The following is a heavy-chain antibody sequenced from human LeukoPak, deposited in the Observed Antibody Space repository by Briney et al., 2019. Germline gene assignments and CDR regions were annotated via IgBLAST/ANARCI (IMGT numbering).Heavy chain of an antibody. CDR1: GYTFTSYD. CDR2: MNPNSGNT. D-gene: IGHD3-3*01. J-gene: IGHJ3*02. Sequence: ASVKVSCKASGYTFTSYDINWVRQATGQGLERMGWMNPNSGNTGYAQKFQGRVTITRNTSISTAYMELSSLRSEDTAVYYCARYDFWSGAFDIWGQGTMVTVSS. V-gene: IGHV1-8*03. CDR3: ARYDFWSGAFDI.